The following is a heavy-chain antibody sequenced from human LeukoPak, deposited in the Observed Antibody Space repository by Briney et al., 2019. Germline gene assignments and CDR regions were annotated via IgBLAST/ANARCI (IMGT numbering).Heavy chain of an antibody. V-gene: IGHV1-18*04. Sequence: ASVKVSCKASGYTFTGYYMHWVRQAPGQGLEWMGWISAYNGNTNYAQKLQGRVTMTTDTSTSTAYMELRSLRSDDTAVYYCAREQMYNWNEDAFDIWGQGTMVTVSS. D-gene: IGHD1-1*01. CDR1: GYTFTGYY. CDR3: AREQMYNWNEDAFDI. CDR2: ISAYNGNT. J-gene: IGHJ3*02.